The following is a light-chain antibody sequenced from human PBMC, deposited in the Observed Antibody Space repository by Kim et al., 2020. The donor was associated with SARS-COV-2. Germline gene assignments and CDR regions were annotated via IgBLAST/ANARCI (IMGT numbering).Light chain of an antibody. Sequence: SPGQTASSTCSGDKLGDKYACWCQQKPGQSPVLVIYQDSKRHSGIPERFSGSNSGNTATLTISGTQAMDEADYYCQASDSSTALYVFGTGTKVTVL. CDR2: QDS. J-gene: IGLJ1*01. CDR3: QASDSSTALYV. CDR1: KLGDKY. V-gene: IGLV3-1*01.